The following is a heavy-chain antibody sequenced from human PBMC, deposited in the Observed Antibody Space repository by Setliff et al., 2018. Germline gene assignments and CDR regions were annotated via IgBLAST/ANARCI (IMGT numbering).Heavy chain of an antibody. D-gene: IGHD3-10*01. CDR1: GYTFTSYG. Sequence: ASVKVSCKASGYTFTSYGISWVRQAPGQGLEWMGWISAYNGNTNYAQKLQGRVTMTTDTSTSTAYMEMSSLRSDDTAVYYCARAGMAASNRKGVFEFWGQGTLVTVSS. J-gene: IGHJ4*02. CDR3: ARAGMAASNRKGVFEF. CDR2: ISAYNGNT. V-gene: IGHV1-18*01.